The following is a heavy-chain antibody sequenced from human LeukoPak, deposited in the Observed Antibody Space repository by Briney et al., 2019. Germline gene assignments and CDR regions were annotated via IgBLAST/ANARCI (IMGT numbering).Heavy chain of an antibody. Sequence: GGSLRLSCAASGFTVSSNYMSWVRQAPGKGLEWVSVIYSGGSTYYADSVKGRFTISRDNSKNTLYLQMNSLRAEDTAVYYCARVPTYYYDSSAYHWGQGTLVTVSS. CDR2: IYSGGST. CDR1: GFTVSSNY. CDR3: ARVPTYYYDSSAYH. J-gene: IGHJ4*02. V-gene: IGHV3-66*01. D-gene: IGHD3-22*01.